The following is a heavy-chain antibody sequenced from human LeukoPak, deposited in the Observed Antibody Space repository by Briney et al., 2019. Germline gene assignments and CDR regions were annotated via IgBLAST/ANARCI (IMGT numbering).Heavy chain of an antibody. CDR2: IRYDGSNK. V-gene: IGHV3-30*02. D-gene: IGHD2-15*01. J-gene: IGHJ4*02. CDR1: GFTFSSYG. CDR3: AKRGLAGGGQTYYFDY. Sequence: AGGSLRLSCAASGFTFSSYGMHWVRQAPGKGLEWVAFIRYDGSNKYYADSVKGRFTISRDNSKNTLYLQMNSLRAEDTAVYYCAKRGLAGGGQTYYFDYWGQGTLVTVSS.